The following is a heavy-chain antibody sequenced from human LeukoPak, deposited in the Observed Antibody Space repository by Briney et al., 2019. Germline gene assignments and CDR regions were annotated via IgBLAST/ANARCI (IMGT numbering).Heavy chain of an antibody. CDR3: HYDYVWGSYRYAPLIDY. J-gene: IGHJ4*02. Sequence: GGSLRLSCAASGFTFSDAWMRWVRQAPGKGLEWVGRIKSKTDGGTTDYAAPVKGRFTISRDDSKNTLYLQMNSLKTEDTAVYYCHYDYVWGSYRYAPLIDYWGQGTLVTVSS. CDR1: GFTFSDAW. V-gene: IGHV3-15*01. D-gene: IGHD3-16*02. CDR2: IKSKTDGGTT.